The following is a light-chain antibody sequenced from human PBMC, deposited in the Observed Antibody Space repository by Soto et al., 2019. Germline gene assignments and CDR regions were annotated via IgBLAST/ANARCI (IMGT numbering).Light chain of an antibody. CDR2: DAS. Sequence: EIVMTQSPATLSVSPWERATLSCRASQSVSSYLAWYQQKPGQAPRLFIYDASNRATGIPARFSGSGSGTDFTLTISSLEPEDFAVYYCQQRSKWPITFGQGTRLEIK. V-gene: IGKV3-11*01. CDR3: QQRSKWPIT. CDR1: QSVSSY. J-gene: IGKJ5*01.